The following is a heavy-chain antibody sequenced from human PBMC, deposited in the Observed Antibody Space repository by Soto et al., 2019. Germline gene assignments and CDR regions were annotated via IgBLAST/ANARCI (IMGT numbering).Heavy chain of an antibody. CDR2: ITPFNGNT. Sequence: GASVKVSCKASGYTFTYRYLHWVRQAPGQALEWMGWITPFNGNTNYAQKFQDRVTITRDRSMSTAYMELSSLRSEDTAMYYCARRGGVYGDAFDIWGQGTMVTVSS. D-gene: IGHD3-16*01. CDR3: ARRGGVYGDAFDI. V-gene: IGHV1-45*02. CDR1: GYTFTYRY. J-gene: IGHJ3*02.